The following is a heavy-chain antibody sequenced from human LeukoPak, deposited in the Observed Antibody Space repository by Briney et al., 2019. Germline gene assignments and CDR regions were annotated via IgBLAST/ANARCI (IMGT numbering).Heavy chain of an antibody. D-gene: IGHD2-2*01. J-gene: IGHJ6*04. CDR3: ARGDNIVVVPAAYFTNYYYGMDV. CDR2: ISYDGSNK. CDR1: GFTFSSYA. V-gene: IGHV3-30-3*01. Sequence: GGSLRLSCAASGFTFSSYAMHWVRQAPGKGLEWVAVISYDGSNKYYADSVKGRFTISRDNAKNSLYLQMNSLRAEDTAVYYCARGDNIVVVPAAYFTNYYYGMDVWGKGTTVTVSS.